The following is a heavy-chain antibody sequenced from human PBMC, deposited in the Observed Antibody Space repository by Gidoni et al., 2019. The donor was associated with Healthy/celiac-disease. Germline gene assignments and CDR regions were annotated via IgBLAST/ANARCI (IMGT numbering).Heavy chain of an antibody. D-gene: IGHD3-10*01. CDR2: INPNSGGT. CDR1: GYTFTGYY. V-gene: IGHV1-2*02. J-gene: IGHJ4*02. CDR3: ARALSPESLWFGELGLYYLDY. Sequence: QVQLVQSGAEVKKPGASVKVSCKASGYTFTGYYMHWVRQAPGQGLEWMGWINPNSGGTNYAQKFQGRVTMTRDTSISTAYMELSRLRSDDTAVYYCARALSPESLWFGELGLYYLDYWGQGTLVTVSS.